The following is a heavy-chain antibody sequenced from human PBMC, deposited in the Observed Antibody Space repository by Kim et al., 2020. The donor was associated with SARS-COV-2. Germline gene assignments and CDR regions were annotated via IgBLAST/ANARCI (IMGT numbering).Heavy chain of an antibody. CDR1: GFTFSSYA. D-gene: IGHD3-3*01. CDR3: AKDSAITIFGVAPLYYYGLDV. J-gene: IGHJ6*04. Sequence: GGSLRLSCAASGFTFSSYAMSWVRQAPGKGLEWVSAISGSGGSTYYADSMKGRFTISRDNSKNTLYLQMNSLRAEDTAVYYCAKDSAITIFGVAPLYYYGLDVWRNGTTVPVP. V-gene: IGHV3-23*01. CDR2: ISGSGGST.